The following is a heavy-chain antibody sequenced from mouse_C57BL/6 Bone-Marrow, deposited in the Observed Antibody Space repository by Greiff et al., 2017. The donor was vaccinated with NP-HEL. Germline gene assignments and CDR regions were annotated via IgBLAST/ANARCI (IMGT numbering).Heavy chain of an antibody. CDR3: AIHRWLLPYYFDY. D-gene: IGHD2-3*01. Sequence: EVMLVESGGDLVKPGGSLKLSCAASGFTFSSYGMSWVRQTPDQRLEWVATISSGGSYTYYPDSVKGRFNISRDNATNTLYLQMISLKSEDTAMYYCAIHRWLLPYYFDYWGQGTTLTVSS. J-gene: IGHJ2*01. CDR2: ISSGGSYT. V-gene: IGHV5-6*02. CDR1: GFTFSSYG.